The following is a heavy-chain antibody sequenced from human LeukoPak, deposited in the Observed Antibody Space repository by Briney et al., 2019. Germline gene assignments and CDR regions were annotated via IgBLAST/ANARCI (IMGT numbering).Heavy chain of an antibody. V-gene: IGHV1-18*01. Sequence: ASVKVSCKASGYTFISHGITRVRQAPGQGLEWMGWISAFNGNTNYAQKLQGRVTMTTDTSTTTAYMELRSLRSDDTAVYYCASATNWNYAFDIWGQGTMVTVSS. CDR2: ISAFNGNT. CDR1: GYTFISHG. CDR3: ASATNWNYAFDI. D-gene: IGHD1-7*01. J-gene: IGHJ3*02.